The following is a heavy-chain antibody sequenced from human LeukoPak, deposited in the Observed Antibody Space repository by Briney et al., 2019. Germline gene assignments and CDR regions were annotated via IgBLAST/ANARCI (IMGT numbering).Heavy chain of an antibody. CDR3: ARVSYGETTVTTPGTFDY. V-gene: IGHV4-30-4*01. D-gene: IGHD4-17*01. Sequence: SQTLSLTCTVSGGSISSGDYYWSWIRQPPGKGLEWIGYIYYGGSTYYNPSLKSRVTISVDTSKNQFSLKLSSVTAADTAVYYCARVSYGETTVTTPGTFDYWGQGTLVTVSS. J-gene: IGHJ4*02. CDR1: GGSISSGDYY. CDR2: IYYGGST.